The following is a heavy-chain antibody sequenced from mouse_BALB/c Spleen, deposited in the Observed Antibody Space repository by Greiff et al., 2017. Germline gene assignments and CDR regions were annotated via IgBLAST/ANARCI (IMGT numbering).Heavy chain of an antibody. J-gene: IGHJ2*01. Sequence: QVQLQQSGPELVKPGASVRISCKASGYTFTSYYIHWVKQRPGQGLEWIGWIYPGNVNTKYNEKFKGKATLTADKSSSTAYMQLSSLTSEDSAVYFCARAYDYEPYYFDYWGQGTTLTVSS. V-gene: IGHV1S56*01. CDR3: ARAYDYEPYYFDY. CDR1: GYTFTSYY. D-gene: IGHD2-4*01. CDR2: IYPGNVNT.